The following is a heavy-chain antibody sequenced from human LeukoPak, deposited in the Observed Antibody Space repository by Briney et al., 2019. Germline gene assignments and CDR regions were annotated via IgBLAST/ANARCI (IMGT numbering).Heavy chain of an antibody. J-gene: IGHJ3*02. CDR1: GGSISSSSYY. D-gene: IGHD6-19*01. Sequence: SETLSLTCTVSGGSISSSSYYWGWIRQPPGKGLEWIGSIYYSGSTYYNPSLKSRVTISVDTSKNQFSLKLSSVTAADTAVYYCARISTGYSSGWYQGVAAAFDIWGQGTMVTVSS. V-gene: IGHV4-39*01. CDR2: IYYSGST. CDR3: ARISTGYSSGWYQGVAAAFDI.